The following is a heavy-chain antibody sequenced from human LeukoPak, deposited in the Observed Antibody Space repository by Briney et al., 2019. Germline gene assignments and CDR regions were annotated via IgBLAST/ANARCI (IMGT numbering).Heavy chain of an antibody. CDR2: INPYSGGT. CDR3: AREGCSSTNCHVIADDNSFDP. Sequence: ASVKVSCKASGYTFTGYYMHWVRQAPGQGVERMGWINPYSGGTNYAQKFQGRVTMTRDTSISTAYMELSRLRSDDTAVYYCAREGCSSTNCHVIADDNSFDPWGQGTLVTVSS. CDR1: GYTFTGYY. D-gene: IGHD2-2*01. J-gene: IGHJ5*02. V-gene: IGHV1-2*02.